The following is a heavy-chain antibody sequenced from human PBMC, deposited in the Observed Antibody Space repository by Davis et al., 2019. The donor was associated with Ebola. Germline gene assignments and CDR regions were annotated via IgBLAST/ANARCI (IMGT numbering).Heavy chain of an antibody. CDR1: GFTFSSYA. CDR2: ISGSGGST. V-gene: IGHV3-23*01. J-gene: IGHJ4*02. Sequence: GESLKISCAASGFTFSSYAMSWVRQAPGKGLEWVSAISGSGGSTYYADSVKGRFTISRDDSKNTLYQMNSLRAEDTAVYYCARDSNYRFDFWGQGTLVTVSS. CDR3: ARDSNYRFDF. D-gene: IGHD4-11*01.